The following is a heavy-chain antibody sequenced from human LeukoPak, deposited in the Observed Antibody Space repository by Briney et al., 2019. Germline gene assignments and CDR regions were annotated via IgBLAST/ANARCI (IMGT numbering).Heavy chain of an antibody. J-gene: IGHJ4*02. Sequence: GGSLRLSCAASGFTFDDYAMHWVRQAPGKGLEWVSGISWNSGSIGYADSVKGRFTISRDNAKNSLYLQMNSLRAEDTAVYYCALTVTPTYYFDYWGQGTLVTVSS. D-gene: IGHD4-17*01. V-gene: IGHV3-9*01. CDR1: GFTFDDYA. CDR3: ALTVTPTYYFDY. CDR2: ISWNSGSI.